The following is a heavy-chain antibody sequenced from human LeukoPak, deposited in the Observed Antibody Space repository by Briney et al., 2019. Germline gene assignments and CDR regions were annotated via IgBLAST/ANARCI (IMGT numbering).Heavy chain of an antibody. CDR2: ISGSGGST. D-gene: IGHD7-27*01. J-gene: IGHJ5*02. CDR3: AKVIELTGVVYFDP. Sequence: GGSLRLSCAASGFTFSSYAMSWVRQAPGKGLEWVSAISGSGGSTYYADSVKGRFTISRDNAKDTLYLQMNSLRAEDTAVYYCAKVIELTGVVYFDPWGQGTLVTASS. V-gene: IGHV3-23*01. CDR1: GFTFSSYA.